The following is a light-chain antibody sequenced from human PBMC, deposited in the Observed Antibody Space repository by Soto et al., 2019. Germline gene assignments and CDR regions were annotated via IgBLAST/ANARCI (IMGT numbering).Light chain of an antibody. J-gene: IGKJ1*01. Sequence: EIVLTQSPGTLSLSPGERATLSCRASQSVSSTYLAWYQQKPGQAPRLLIYGASNRATGIPDRFSGSGSGTDFTLTISRLEPEDFAVYYCHQYGSSLKWTFGQGTKV. CDR1: QSVSSTY. CDR3: HQYGSSLKWT. V-gene: IGKV3-20*01. CDR2: GAS.